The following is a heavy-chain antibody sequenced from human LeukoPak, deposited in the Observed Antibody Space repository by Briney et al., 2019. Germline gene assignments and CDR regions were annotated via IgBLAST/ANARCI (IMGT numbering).Heavy chain of an antibody. CDR1: GYTFTGYY. CDR2: INPNSGGT. D-gene: IGHD3-10*01. J-gene: IGHJ6*03. V-gene: IGHV1-2*02. Sequence: ASVKVSCKASGYTFTGYYMHWVRQAPGQGLEWMGWINPNSGGTNYAQKFQGRVTMTRDTSISTAYMELSGLRSDDTAVYYCAREGGSGTIAPYYYYYYYMDVWGKGTTVTVSS. CDR3: AREGGSGTIAPYYYYYYYMDV.